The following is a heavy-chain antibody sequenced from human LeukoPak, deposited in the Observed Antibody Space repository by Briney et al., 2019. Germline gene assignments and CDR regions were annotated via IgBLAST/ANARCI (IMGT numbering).Heavy chain of an antibody. Sequence: SETLSLTCTVSGYSISSGYYWGWIRQPPGKGLEWIGSIYHSGSTYYNPSLKSRVTISVDTSKNQFSLKLSSVTAADTAVYYCARYGTRSNMVRGVRTAFDYWGQGTLVTVSS. J-gene: IGHJ4*02. V-gene: IGHV4-38-2*02. CDR1: GYSISSGYY. CDR3: ARYGTRSNMVRGVRTAFDY. D-gene: IGHD3-10*01. CDR2: IYHSGST.